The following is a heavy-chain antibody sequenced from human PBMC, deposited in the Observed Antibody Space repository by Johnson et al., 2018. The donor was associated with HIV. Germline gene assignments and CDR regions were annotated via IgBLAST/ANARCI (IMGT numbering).Heavy chain of an antibody. V-gene: IGHV3-9*01. CDR3: AKETGNDAFDI. CDR2: ISWNSGII. D-gene: IGHD1-14*01. CDR1: GFTFDDYA. Sequence: VQVVESGGGLVQPGRSLRLSCAASGFTFDDYAMHWVRQAPGKGLEWVSGISWNSGIIGYADSVKGRFTISRDNAKNSLYLQMNSLRAEDTALYYCAKETGNDAFDIWGQGTMVTVSS. J-gene: IGHJ3*02.